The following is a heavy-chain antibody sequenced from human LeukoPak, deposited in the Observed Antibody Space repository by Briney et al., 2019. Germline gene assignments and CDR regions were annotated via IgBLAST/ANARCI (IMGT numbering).Heavy chain of an antibody. J-gene: IGHJ3*02. CDR2: ISSSGSTI. V-gene: IGHV3-48*03. CDR3: ARDDQWLVPGAFDI. D-gene: IGHD6-19*01. Sequence: GGSLRLSCAVSGFTFSSYEMNWVRQAPGKGLEWVSYISSSGSTIYYADSVKGRFTISRDNAKNSLYLQMNSLRAEDTAVYYCARDDQWLVPGAFDIWGQGTMVTVSS. CDR1: GFTFSSYE.